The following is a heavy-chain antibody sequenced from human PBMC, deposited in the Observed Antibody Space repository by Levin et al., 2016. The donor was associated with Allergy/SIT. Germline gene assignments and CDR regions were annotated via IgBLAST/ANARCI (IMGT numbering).Heavy chain of an antibody. V-gene: IGHV1-46*01. Sequence: ASVKVSCKASGYTFTDYYMHWVRQAPGQGLEWMGVINPSDGSTVYAQMLQGRVTMTRDTSTSTFYVDLSSLRSEDTAVYYCARDRVAGIGYDSVSDYWGQGTLVTVSS. D-gene: IGHD3-22*01. CDR3: ARDRVAGIGYDSVSDY. CDR1: GYTFTDYY. CDR2: INPSDGST. J-gene: IGHJ4*02.